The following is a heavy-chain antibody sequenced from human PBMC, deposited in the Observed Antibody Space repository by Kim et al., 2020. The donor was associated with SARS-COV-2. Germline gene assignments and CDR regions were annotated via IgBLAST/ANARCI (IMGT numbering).Heavy chain of an antibody. D-gene: IGHD6-19*01. J-gene: IGHJ4*01. CDR2: ISYDGSNK. CDR1: GFTFSSYG. V-gene: IGHV3-30*18. CDR3: AKDQEGIAVAGPFDY. Sequence: GGSLRLSCAASGFTFSSYGMHWVRQAPGKGLEWVAVISYDGSNKYYADSVKGRFTISRDNSKNTLYLQMNSLRAEDTAVYYCAKDQEGIAVAGPFDYWG.